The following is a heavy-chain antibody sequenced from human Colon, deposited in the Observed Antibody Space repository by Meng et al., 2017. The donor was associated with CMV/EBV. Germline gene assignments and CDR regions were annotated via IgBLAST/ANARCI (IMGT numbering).Heavy chain of an antibody. J-gene: IGHJ6*02. CDR3: ASLRPPLWFGELRGNYQYVKDV. CDR1: GVSVSTSSYY. Sequence: SETLSLTCTVSGVSVSTSSYYWSWIRQPPGKGLQWIGYISDSGSTNYNPSLKSRVSISVDTSKNRFSLKLTSVTAADTAVYYCASLRPPLWFGELRGNYQYVKDVWDQGTTVTVSS. CDR2: ISDSGST. V-gene: IGHV4-61*01. D-gene: IGHD3-10*01.